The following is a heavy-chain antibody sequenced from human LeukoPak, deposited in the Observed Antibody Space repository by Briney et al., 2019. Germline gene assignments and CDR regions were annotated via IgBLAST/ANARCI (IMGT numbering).Heavy chain of an antibody. CDR3: ARDRYYDFWSGYYPQYSYYGMDV. CDR1: GFTLSSYW. CDR2: IKQDGSEK. Sequence: GGSLRLSCAASGFTLSSYWMSWVRQAPGKGLEWVANIKQDGSEKYYVDSVKGRFTISRDNAKNSLYLQMNSLRAEDTAVYYCARDRYYDFWSGYYPQYSYYGMDVWGQGTTVTVSS. D-gene: IGHD3-3*01. J-gene: IGHJ6*02. V-gene: IGHV3-7*03.